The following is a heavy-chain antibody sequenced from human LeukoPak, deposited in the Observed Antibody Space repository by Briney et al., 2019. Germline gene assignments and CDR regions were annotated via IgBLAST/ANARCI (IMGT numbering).Heavy chain of an antibody. V-gene: IGHV3-30*03. CDR3: ARVGATGTADY. J-gene: IGHJ4*02. Sequence: GGSLRLSCAASGFTFSRYGMHWVRQAPGKGLEWVAVISYDGSNKYYADSVKGRFTISRDNAKNSLYLQMNSLRGEDTAVYYCARVGATGTADYWGQGTLVTVS. D-gene: IGHD1-1*01. CDR2: ISYDGSNK. CDR1: GFTFSRYG.